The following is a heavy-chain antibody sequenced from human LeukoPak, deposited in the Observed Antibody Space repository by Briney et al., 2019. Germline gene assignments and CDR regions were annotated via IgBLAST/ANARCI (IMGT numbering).Heavy chain of an antibody. D-gene: IGHD6-13*01. CDR2: IYPGDSDT. CDR1: GYSFTNYW. V-gene: IGHV5-51*01. CDR3: ARHLGSTWPTFHYYMDV. Sequence: GESLKISCKGSGYSFTNYWVGWVRQMPGKDLEWMGIIYPGDSDTTYSPSFQGQVTISADKSIGTAYLQWSSLKTSDTAMYYCARHLGSTWPTFHYYMDVWGKGTTVTVSS. J-gene: IGHJ6*03.